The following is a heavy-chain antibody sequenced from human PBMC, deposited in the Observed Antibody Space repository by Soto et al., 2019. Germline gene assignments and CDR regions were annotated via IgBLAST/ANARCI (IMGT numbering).Heavy chain of an antibody. CDR1: GYTFTTYG. V-gene: IGHV1-18*01. J-gene: IGHJ5*02. Sequence: QVQLVQSGAEVRKPGASVKVSCKASGYTFTTYGISWLRQAPGEGLEWMGWINTNNGNTNYAQKFRGRVTMTTDTSTSTAYMDLMSLTSDDTAVYYCATLWGLYCSPTSCSENWLDPWGQGTLVTVSS. CDR2: INTNNGNT. D-gene: IGHD2-2*01. CDR3: ATLWGLYCSPTSCSENWLDP.